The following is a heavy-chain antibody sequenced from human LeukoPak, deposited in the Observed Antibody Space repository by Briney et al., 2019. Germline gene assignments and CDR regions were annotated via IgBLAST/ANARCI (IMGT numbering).Heavy chain of an antibody. J-gene: IGHJ6*03. D-gene: IGHD1-1*01. CDR3: ASTQGGYNWNDGIYYYYYMDV. CDR1: GGSISSGSYY. V-gene: IGHV4-61*02. Sequence: SQTLSLTCTVSGGSISSGSYYWRWIRQPAGTGLEWIGRIYTSGSTNYNPSLKSRVTISVDTSKNQFSLKLSSVTAADTAVYYCASTQGGYNWNDGIYYYYYMDVWGKGTTVTVSS. CDR2: IYTSGST.